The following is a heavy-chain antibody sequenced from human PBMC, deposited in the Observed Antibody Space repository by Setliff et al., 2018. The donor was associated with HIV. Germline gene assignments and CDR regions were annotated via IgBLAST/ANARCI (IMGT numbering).Heavy chain of an antibody. J-gene: IGHJ5*02. CDR3: AKFPVFKWFGERQGWFDL. Sequence: GSLRLSCAASGFTFSSYAMSWVRQAPGKGLEWVSAISGSGGSTYYADSVKGRSTISRDNSKNTMYLQMNSLRVEDTAVYYCAKFPVFKWFGERQGWFDLWGQGTLVTVSS. CDR1: GFTFSSYA. D-gene: IGHD3-10*01. V-gene: IGHV3-23*01. CDR2: ISGSGGST.